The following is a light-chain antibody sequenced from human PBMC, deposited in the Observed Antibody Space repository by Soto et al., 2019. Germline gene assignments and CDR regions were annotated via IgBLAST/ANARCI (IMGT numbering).Light chain of an antibody. CDR1: QSVLYSPNNKNY. V-gene: IGKV4-1*01. CDR2: WAS. Sequence: DIVMTQSPDSLAVSLGERATINCKSSQSVLYSPNNKNYLAWYQQKPGQPPKLLIYWASTRKSGVPDRFSGSGSGTDFTLTISSLQAEDVAVYYCQQYYSTPQLTFGGGPKVEIK. J-gene: IGKJ4*01. CDR3: QQYYSTPQLT.